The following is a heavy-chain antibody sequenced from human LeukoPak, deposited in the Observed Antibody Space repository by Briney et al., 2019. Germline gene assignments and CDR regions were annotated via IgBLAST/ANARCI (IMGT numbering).Heavy chain of an antibody. CDR3: AKDLDSHYARYFDL. J-gene: IGHJ2*01. V-gene: IGHV3-23*01. CDR2: ISGSTLNT. D-gene: IGHD4-11*01. Sequence: GGSLRLSCAASGFTFSSYTMSWVRQAPGKGLEWVSAISGSTLNTFYADSVKGRFTISRDNSKNMLYLQMNSLRAEDTAVYYCAKDLDSHYARYFDLWGRGTLVTVSS. CDR1: GFTFSSYT.